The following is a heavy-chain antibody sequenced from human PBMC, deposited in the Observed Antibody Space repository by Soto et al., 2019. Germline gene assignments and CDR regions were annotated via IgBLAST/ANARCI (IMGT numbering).Heavy chain of an antibody. J-gene: IGHJ4*02. V-gene: IGHV4-59*01. Sequence: SETLSLTCTVSGGSISSYYWSWIRQPPGKGLEWIGYIYYSGSTNYNPSLKSRVTISVDTSKNQFSLKLSSVTAADTAVYYCARGGVLEWLVYYFDYWGQGTLVTVSS. D-gene: IGHD3-3*01. CDR1: GGSISSYY. CDR2: IYYSGST. CDR3: ARGGVLEWLVYYFDY.